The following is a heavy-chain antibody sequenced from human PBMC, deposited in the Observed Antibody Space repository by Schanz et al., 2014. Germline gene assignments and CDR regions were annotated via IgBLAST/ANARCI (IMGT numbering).Heavy chain of an antibody. Sequence: VQLVESGGGLVKPGGSLRLSCAASGFTFTDYYISWIRQAPGMGLEWVAVIYSGGSTFYTDSVKGRFTISRDNSKNTLYLQMNSLIAEDTAVYYCARGRARQLVHWFDPWGQGTLVTVSS. CDR2: IYSGGST. V-gene: IGHV3-66*01. J-gene: IGHJ5*02. D-gene: IGHD6-13*01. CDR3: ARGRARQLVHWFDP. CDR1: GFTFTDYY.